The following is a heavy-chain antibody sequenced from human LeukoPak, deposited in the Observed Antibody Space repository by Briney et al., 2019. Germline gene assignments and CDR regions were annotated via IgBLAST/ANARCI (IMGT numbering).Heavy chain of an antibody. CDR2: IYYSGST. J-gene: IGHJ5*02. CDR1: GGSISSSSYY. V-gene: IGHV4-39*01. D-gene: IGHD6-13*01. CDR3: ARRSLAAAGTTLLDP. Sequence: PSETLSLTCTVSGGSISSSSYYWGWIRQPPGKGLKWIGSIYYSGSTYYNPSLKSRVTISVDTSKNQFSLKLSSVTAADTAVYYCARRSLAAAGTTLLDPWGQGTLVTVSS.